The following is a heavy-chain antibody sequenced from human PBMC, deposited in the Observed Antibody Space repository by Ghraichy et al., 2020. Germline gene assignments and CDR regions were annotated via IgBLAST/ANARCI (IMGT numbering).Heavy chain of an antibody. CDR1: GGSFSGYY. Sequence: SQTLSLTCAVYGGSFSGYYWSWIRQPPGKGLEWIGEINHSGSTNYNPSLKSRVTISVDTSKNQFSLKLSSVTAADTAVYYCARAPYPTYDFDYWGQGTLVTVSS. V-gene: IGHV4-34*01. D-gene: IGHD2-8*01. J-gene: IGHJ4*02. CDR2: INHSGST. CDR3: ARAPYPTYDFDY.